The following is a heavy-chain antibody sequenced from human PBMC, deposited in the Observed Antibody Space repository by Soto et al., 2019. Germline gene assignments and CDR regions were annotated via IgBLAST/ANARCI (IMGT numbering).Heavy chain of an antibody. D-gene: IGHD2-15*01. CDR3: AIHHVYCSGGSCYSTAPYYFDY. CDR1: GGSISSYY. V-gene: IGHV4-59*08. Sequence: QVQLQESGPGLVKPSETLSLTCTVSGGSISSYYWSWIRQPPGKGLEGIGYIYYSGRTNYNPSLKSRVSRSVDTSNNQFSLKLSSVTAADTAVYYCAIHHVYCSGGSCYSTAPYYFDYWGQGTLVTVSS. CDR2: IYYSGRT. J-gene: IGHJ4*02.